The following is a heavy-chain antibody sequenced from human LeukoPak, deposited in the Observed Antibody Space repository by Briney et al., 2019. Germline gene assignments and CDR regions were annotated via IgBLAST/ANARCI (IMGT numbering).Heavy chain of an antibody. CDR2: IDQEGSEI. D-gene: IGHD3-22*01. J-gene: IGHJ4*02. V-gene: IGHV3-7*01. Sequence: GGSLRLSCAASGFTSSNHWMTWVRQAPGKGLEWVANIDQEGSEIYYVDSVKGRFTISRDNAKNSLYLQMNSLRAEDTAVYYCAREAQGYYYDSSGYYSDYWGQGTLVTVSS. CDR1: GFTSSNHW. CDR3: AREAQGYYYDSSGYYSDY.